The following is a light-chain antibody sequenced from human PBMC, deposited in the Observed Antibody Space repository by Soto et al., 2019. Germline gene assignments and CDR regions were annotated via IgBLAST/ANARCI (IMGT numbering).Light chain of an antibody. CDR3: SSYTSSSTPPYV. CDR2: VVS. CDR1: SSDVGGYNY. V-gene: IGLV2-14*01. Sequence: QSVLTQPASVYGSPGQSITISCTGTSSDVGGYNYVSWYQQHPGKAPKLMIYVVSNRPSGVSNRFSGSKSGNTASLTISGLQAEDEADYYCSSYTSSSTPPYVFGTGTKVTVL. J-gene: IGLJ1*01.